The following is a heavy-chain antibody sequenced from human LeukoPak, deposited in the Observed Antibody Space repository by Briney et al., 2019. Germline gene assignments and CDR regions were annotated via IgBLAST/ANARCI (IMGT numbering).Heavy chain of an antibody. D-gene: IGHD6-19*01. J-gene: IGHJ5*02. Sequence: ASVMVSCKASGYTFTGYHLHWVRQAPGQGLEWMGWINPNSGRTNYAQVFQGRATMSRDTSINTAYMELTRLTSDDTAVYYCARGVLVAGSGGSWFDPWGQGTLVTVSS. CDR3: ARGVLVAGSGGSWFDP. V-gene: IGHV1-2*02. CDR2: INPNSGRT. CDR1: GYTFTGYH.